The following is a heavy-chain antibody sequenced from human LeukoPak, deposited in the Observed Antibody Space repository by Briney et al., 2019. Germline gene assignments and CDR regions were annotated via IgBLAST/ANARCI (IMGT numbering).Heavy chain of an antibody. Sequence: GSVKVSCKASGFTFTGYYMRWVRQAPGQGLEWMGRINPNSGGTNYAQKFQGRVTMTRDTSISTAYIEVSRLRSDDTALFFLAREPVRILRNGGSCYSGACDSLVEGTMVSDCS. CDR1: GFTFTGYY. J-gene: IGHJ3*02. V-gene: IGHV1-2*06. CDR2: INPNSGGT. D-gene: IGHD2-15*01. CDR3: AREPVRILRNGGSCYSGACDS.